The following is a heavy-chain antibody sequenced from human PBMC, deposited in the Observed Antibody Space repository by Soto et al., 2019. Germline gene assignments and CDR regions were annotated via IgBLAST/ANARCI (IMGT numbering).Heavy chain of an antibody. J-gene: IGHJ5*02. CDR3: ARGPRYNWNPVWFDP. D-gene: IGHD1-20*01. Sequence: GGSLRLSCAASGFTFSSYSMNWVRQAPGKGLEWVSYISSSSSTIYYADSVKGRFTISRDNAKNSLYLQMNSLRAEDTAVYYCARGPRYNWNPVWFDPWGQGTPVTVSS. CDR1: GFTFSSYS. V-gene: IGHV3-48*01. CDR2: ISSSSSTI.